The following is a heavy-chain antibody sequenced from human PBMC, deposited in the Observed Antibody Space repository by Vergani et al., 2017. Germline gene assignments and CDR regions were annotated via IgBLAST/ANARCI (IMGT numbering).Heavy chain of an antibody. J-gene: IGHJ4*02. CDR3: ARDGSGLLLGY. V-gene: IGHV1-46*01. CDR2: INPSGGST. Sequence: QVQLVQSGAEVKKPGASVKVSCKASGYTFTSYYMHWVRQAPGQGLEWMGIINPSGGSTGYAQKFQGRVTMTRDTSTSTVYMELSNLRSEDTAVYYCARDGSGLLLGYWGQGTLVTVSS. D-gene: IGHD6-19*01. CDR1: GYTFTSYY.